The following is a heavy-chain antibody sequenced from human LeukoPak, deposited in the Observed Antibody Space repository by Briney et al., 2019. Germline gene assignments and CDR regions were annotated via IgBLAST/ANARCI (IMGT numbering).Heavy chain of an antibody. D-gene: IGHD6-19*01. V-gene: IGHV4-39*01. J-gene: IGHJ4*02. CDR1: TASLNNIGYY. CDR2: VNYSGYT. Sequence: SETLSLTCTVSTASLNNIGYYWGWIRQPPGEGLEWLGIVNYSGYTHYNPSLRSRVSINVDTAKNQFSLKLSSVTAADTAVYYCVRQKGHSSSWWYFDYWAQGTLVTVSS. CDR3: VRQKGHSSSWWYFDY.